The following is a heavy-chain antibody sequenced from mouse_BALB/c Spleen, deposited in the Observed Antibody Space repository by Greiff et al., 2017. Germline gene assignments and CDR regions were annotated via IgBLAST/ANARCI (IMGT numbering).Heavy chain of an antibody. Sequence: EVMLVESGAELVKPGASVKLSCTASGFNIKDTYMHWVKQRPEQGLEWIGRIDPANGNTKYDPKFQGKATITADTSSNTAYLQLSSLTSEDTAVYYCAGRGTYYFDYWGQGTTLTVSS. D-gene: IGHD2-14*01. J-gene: IGHJ2*01. CDR2: IDPANGNT. V-gene: IGHV14-3*02. CDR3: AGRGTYYFDY. CDR1: GFNIKDTY.